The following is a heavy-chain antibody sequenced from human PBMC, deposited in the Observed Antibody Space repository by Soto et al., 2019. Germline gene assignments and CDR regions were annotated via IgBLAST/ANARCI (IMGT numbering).Heavy chain of an antibody. CDR3: ARGDYYDSSGYYYHNAFDI. CDR2: ISAYNGNT. CDR1: VYTFTSNG. D-gene: IGHD3-22*01. Sequence: ASVKVSCKASVYTFTSNGISWVRQAPGQGLEWMGWISAYNGNTNYAQKLQGRVTMTTDTSTSTAYMELRSLRSDDTAVYYCARGDYYDSSGYYYHNAFDIWGQGTMVTVSS. J-gene: IGHJ3*02. V-gene: IGHV1-18*01.